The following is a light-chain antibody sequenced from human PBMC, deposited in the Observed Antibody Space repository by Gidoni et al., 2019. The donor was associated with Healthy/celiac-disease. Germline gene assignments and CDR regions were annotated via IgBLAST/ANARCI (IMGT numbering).Light chain of an antibody. J-gene: IGLJ2*01. CDR1: SSDVGSYNL. CDR2: EGS. V-gene: IGLV2-23*03. CDR3: CSYAGSSTFHVV. Sequence: QSALTQPASVSGSPGQPITISCTGTSSDVGSYNLVSWYQQHPGKAPKLMIYEGSKRPSGVSNRFSGSQSGNTASLTISGLQAEDEADYYCCSYAGSSTFHVVFGGGTKLTVL.